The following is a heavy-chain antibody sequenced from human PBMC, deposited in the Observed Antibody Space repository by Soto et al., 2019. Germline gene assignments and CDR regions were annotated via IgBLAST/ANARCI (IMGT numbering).Heavy chain of an antibody. CDR2: ISHTGQT. Sequence: PSETLSLTCRISGGSIFNYFWTWIRQSPGNRLEWIGDISHTGQTNYNPSLKSRVTLSVDISENEFSLRLASVTPADSALYFCARESSNIYDRHFRLDPWGQETLVTVSS. J-gene: IGHJ5*02. CDR3: ARESSNIYDRHFRLDP. V-gene: IGHV4-59*01. D-gene: IGHD3-16*01. CDR1: GGSIFNYF.